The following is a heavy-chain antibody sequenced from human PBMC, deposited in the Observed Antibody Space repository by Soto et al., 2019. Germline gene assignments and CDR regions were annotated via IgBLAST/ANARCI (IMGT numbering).Heavy chain of an antibody. CDR3: ARHAAYDSVWGKSDGSDY. CDR2: MYYSGAT. CDR1: GGSIYINSFD. Sequence: HSYSISLTCTACGGSIYINSFDWDWNRQPPGKGLEWIGSMYYSGATYHNPSLQSRVTISVDTSKNQFSLHLSSVTAADTAVYYCARHAAYDSVWGKSDGSDYWGQGTLVTVSS. J-gene: IGHJ4*02. V-gene: IGHV4-39*01. D-gene: IGHD3-16*01.